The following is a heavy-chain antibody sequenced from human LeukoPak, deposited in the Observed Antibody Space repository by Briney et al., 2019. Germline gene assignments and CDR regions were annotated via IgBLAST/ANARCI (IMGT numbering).Heavy chain of an antibody. CDR3: ARAVGYYDSSGYYFDY. J-gene: IGHJ4*02. Sequence: SETLSLTCTVYGGSFSGYYWSWIRQPPGKGLEWIGEINHSGSTNYNPSLKSRVTISADTSKNQFSLKLSSVTAADTAVYYCARAVGYYDSSGYYFDYWGQGTLVTVSS. CDR2: INHSGST. D-gene: IGHD3-22*01. CDR1: GGSFSGYY. V-gene: IGHV4-34*01.